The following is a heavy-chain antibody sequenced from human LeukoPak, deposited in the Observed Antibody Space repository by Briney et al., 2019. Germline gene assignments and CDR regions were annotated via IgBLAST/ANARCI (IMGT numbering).Heavy chain of an antibody. CDR2: ISWNSGSI. CDR3: ATLEGSGPGY. D-gene: IGHD3-10*01. V-gene: IGHV3-9*01. CDR1: GFTFDDYA. J-gene: IGHJ4*02. Sequence: PGRSLRLSCAASGFTFDDYAMHWVRQAPGKGLEWVSGISWNSGSIGYADSVKGRFTISRDNAKNSLYLQMNSLRAEDTAVYYCATLEGSGPGYRGQGTLVTVSS.